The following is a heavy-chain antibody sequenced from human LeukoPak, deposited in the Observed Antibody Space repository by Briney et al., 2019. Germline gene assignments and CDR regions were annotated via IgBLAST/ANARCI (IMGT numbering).Heavy chain of an antibody. V-gene: IGHV4-30-2*01. CDR3: ASNFRGVVPAALYNWFDP. J-gene: IGHJ5*02. CDR2: IYHSGST. D-gene: IGHD2-2*01. CDR1: GGSISSGDYS. Sequence: SQTLSLTCGVSGGSISSGDYSWHWPRQPPGKGLEWIGYIYHSGSTYHNPSLKSRVLISVDRSKIQFSLKLSSVTAADTAVYYCASNFRGVVPAALYNWFDPWGQGSQITVSS.